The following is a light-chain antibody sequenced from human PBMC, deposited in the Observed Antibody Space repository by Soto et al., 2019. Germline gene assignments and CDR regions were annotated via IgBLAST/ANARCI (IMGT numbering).Light chain of an antibody. V-gene: IGLV1-40*01. Sequence: QSALTQPPSVSGAPGQRVTISCTGSNSDIGAGYDVHWDQHLPGTAPKLRSYVNINRPSGAPDRFSASKSGTSASLAITGLQAEDEADYYCQSYDISLHTYIFGHGSKVAVV. CDR2: VNI. J-gene: IGLJ1*01. CDR1: NSDIGAGYD. CDR3: QSYDISLHTYI.